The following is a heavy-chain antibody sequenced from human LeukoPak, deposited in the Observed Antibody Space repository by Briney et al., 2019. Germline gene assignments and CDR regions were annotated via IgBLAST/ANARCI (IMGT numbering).Heavy chain of an antibody. D-gene: IGHD5-18*01. V-gene: IGHV4-59*08. CDR1: HGSISRYY. CDR2: IYYSGSN. Sequence: KSSETLSLTCIVSHGSISRYYWSWIRQPPGKGLEWIGHIYYSGSNEYSPSLKRRVTISVDTPENQVSLKVTSVTAADTAVYYCARLQNRGFDYGYDDAFDVWGQGTMVTVSS. CDR3: ARLQNRGFDYGYDDAFDV. J-gene: IGHJ3*01.